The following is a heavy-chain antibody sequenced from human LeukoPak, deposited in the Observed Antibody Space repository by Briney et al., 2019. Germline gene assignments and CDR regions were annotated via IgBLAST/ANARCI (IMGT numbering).Heavy chain of an antibody. D-gene: IGHD1-26*01. V-gene: IGHV3-48*01. J-gene: IGHJ4*02. Sequence: GGSLRLSCAASGFTFRTYSMNWVRQAPGKGLEWVSYISSSSTTIYYADSVKGRFTISRDNARNSLYLQMNSLRAEDTAVYYCAREVGPTDYWGQGTLVAVSS. CDR3: AREVGPTDY. CDR1: GFTFRTYS. CDR2: ISSSSTTI.